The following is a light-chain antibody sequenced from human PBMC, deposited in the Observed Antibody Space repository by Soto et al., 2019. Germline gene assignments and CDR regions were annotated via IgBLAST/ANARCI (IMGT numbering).Light chain of an antibody. CDR3: GSWDSSLSAYV. J-gene: IGLJ1*01. CDR2: DDN. CDR1: ISNIGGNS. V-gene: IGLV1-51*01. Sequence: QSLLTQPPSVRAAPGQKFTISCSGSISNIGGNSVSWYQQLPGTAPKLLIYDDNKRPSGIPDRFYGSKSGTSATLGITGFQTGDEADYYCGSWDSSLSAYVFGTGTKVTVL.